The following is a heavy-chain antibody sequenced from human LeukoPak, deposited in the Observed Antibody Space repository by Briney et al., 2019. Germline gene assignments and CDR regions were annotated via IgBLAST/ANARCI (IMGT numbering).Heavy chain of an antibody. J-gene: IGHJ3*02. D-gene: IGHD6-19*01. Sequence: GGSLRLSCAASGFTFSSYSMNWVRQAPGKGLEWVSSISGSSSYINYADSVKGRFTISRDNAQNSLFLQLNSLRAEDTAEYYCARDPYSSGWYKDAFDIWGQGTMVTVSS. V-gene: IGHV3-21*01. CDR2: ISGSSSYI. CDR3: ARDPYSSGWYKDAFDI. CDR1: GFTFSSYS.